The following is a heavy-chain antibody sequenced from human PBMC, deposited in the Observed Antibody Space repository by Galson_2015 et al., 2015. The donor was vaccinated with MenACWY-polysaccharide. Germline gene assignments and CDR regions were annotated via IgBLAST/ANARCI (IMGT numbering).Heavy chain of an antibody. J-gene: IGHJ4*02. D-gene: IGHD2-2*01. CDR2: ISSSGSTI. Sequence: SLRLSCAASGFTFSSYEMNWVRQAPGKGLEWVSYISSSGSTIYYADSVKGRLTISRDNAKNSLYLQMNSLRAEDTAVYYCAREAHAPRYCSSTSCYPSGYSSSWLDYWGQGTLVTVSS. CDR1: GFTFSSYE. V-gene: IGHV3-48*03. CDR3: AREAHAPRYCSSTSCYPSGYSSSWLDY.